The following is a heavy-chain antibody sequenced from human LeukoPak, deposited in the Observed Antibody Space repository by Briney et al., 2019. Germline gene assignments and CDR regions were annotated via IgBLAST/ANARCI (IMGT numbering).Heavy chain of an antibody. V-gene: IGHV3-21*01. CDR3: AREGVSGYDPIDH. D-gene: IGHD5-12*01. J-gene: IGHJ4*02. CDR1: GFTFSSYS. CDR2: ISSSSSYI. Sequence: GGSLRLSCAASGFTFSSYSMNWVRQAPGKGLEWVSSISSSSSYIYYADSVKGRFTISRDNAKNSLYLQMNSLRAEDTAVYYCAREGVSGYDPIDHWGQGTLVTVSS.